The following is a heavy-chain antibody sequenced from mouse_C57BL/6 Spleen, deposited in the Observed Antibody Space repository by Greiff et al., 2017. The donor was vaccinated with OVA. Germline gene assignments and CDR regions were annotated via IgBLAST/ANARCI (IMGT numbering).Heavy chain of an antibody. CDR2: ISYDGSN. Sequence: QLPPSGPGLVKPSQSLSLTCSVTGYSITSGYYWNWIRQFPGNKLEWMGYISYDGSNNYNPSLKNRISITRDTSKNQFFLKLNSVTTEDTATYYCARNYGKMEYFDYWGQGTTLTVSS. V-gene: IGHV3-6*01. D-gene: IGHD2-1*01. CDR1: GYSITSGYY. J-gene: IGHJ2*01. CDR3: ARNYGKMEYFDY.